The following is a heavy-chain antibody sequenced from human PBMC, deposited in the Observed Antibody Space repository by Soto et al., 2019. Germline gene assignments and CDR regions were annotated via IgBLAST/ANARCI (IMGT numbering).Heavy chain of an antibody. V-gene: IGHV1-8*01. CDR2: MNPDSGNT. J-gene: IGHJ6*03. CDR1: GYTFSNYN. D-gene: IGHD3-10*01. CDR3: AREAASDPSFYYHYMDV. Sequence: QEQLVQSGAEVKKPRAPVKVSCKASGYTFSNYNINWVRQASGQGLEWMGWMNPDSGNTGYAEKLQGRVTMTRHSSISTAYMELSGLRSEDTAVYYCAREAASDPSFYYHYMDVWGKGTTVTVSS.